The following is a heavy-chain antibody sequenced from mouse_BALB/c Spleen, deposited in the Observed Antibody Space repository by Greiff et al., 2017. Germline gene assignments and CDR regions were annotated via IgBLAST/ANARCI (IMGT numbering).Heavy chain of an antibody. Sequence: QVQLQQSGAELMKPGASVKISCKATGYTFSSYWIEWVKQRPGHGLEWIGEILPGSGSTNYNEKFKGKATFTADTSSNTAYMQLSSLTSEDSAVYYCARLDYGSSLYNAMDYWGQGTSVTVSS. J-gene: IGHJ4*01. CDR3: ARLDYGSSLYNAMDY. D-gene: IGHD1-1*01. V-gene: IGHV1-9*01. CDR1: GYTFSSYW. CDR2: ILPGSGST.